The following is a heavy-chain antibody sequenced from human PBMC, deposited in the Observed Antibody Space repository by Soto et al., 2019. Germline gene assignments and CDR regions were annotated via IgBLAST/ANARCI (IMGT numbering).Heavy chain of an antibody. Sequence: EVQLLESGGGLVQPRGSLRLSCAASGFTFSSYAMSWVRQAPGKGLEWVSAISGSGGSTYYADSVKGRFTISRDNSKKTLDLQRNSLRAEDTAVYYCAKVVAATPSGYWGQGTLVTVSS. V-gene: IGHV3-23*01. CDR3: AKVVAATPSGY. D-gene: IGHD2-15*01. J-gene: IGHJ4*02. CDR2: ISGSGGST. CDR1: GFTFSSYA.